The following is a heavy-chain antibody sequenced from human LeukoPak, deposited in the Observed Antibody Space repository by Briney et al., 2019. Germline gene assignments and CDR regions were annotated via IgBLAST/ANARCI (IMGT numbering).Heavy chain of an antibody. CDR1: GGSISSYY. J-gene: IGHJ6*03. Sequence: PSETLSLTCTVSGGSISSYYWSWIRQPPGKGLEWIGYIYYSGSTNYSPSLKSRVTISVDTSKNQFSLKLSSVTAADTAVYYCARDGSGSHYYYYYYYMDVWGKGATVTVSS. CDR3: ARDGSGSHYYYYYYYMDV. CDR2: IYYSGST. V-gene: IGHV4-59*01. D-gene: IGHD1-26*01.